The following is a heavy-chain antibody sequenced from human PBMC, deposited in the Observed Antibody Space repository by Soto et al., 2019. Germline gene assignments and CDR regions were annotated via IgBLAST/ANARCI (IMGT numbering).Heavy chain of an antibody. Sequence: GGSLRLSCAASGFTFSSYAMSWVRQAPGKGLEWVSAISGSGGSTYYADSVKGRFTISRDNSKNTLYLQMNSLRAEDTAVYYCANPMTPRITMIVVVIDPFDYWGQGTLVTVSS. D-gene: IGHD3-22*01. CDR3: ANPMTPRITMIVVVIDPFDY. V-gene: IGHV3-23*01. CDR2: ISGSGGST. CDR1: GFTFSSYA. J-gene: IGHJ4*02.